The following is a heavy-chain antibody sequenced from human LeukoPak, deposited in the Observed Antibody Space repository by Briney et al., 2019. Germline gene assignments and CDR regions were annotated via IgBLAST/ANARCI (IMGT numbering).Heavy chain of an antibody. CDR3: ARVKAYNDYVWGSYRTSWVFDY. CDR1: GFTFSSYG. CDR2: IKQDRSEK. J-gene: IGHJ4*02. V-gene: IGHV3-7*01. Sequence: GGSLRLSCAASGFTFSSYGMSWVRQAPGKGLEWVADIKQDRSEKYYVDSVKGRFTISRDNAKNSLYLQMNSLRAEDTAVYYCARVKAYNDYVWGSYRTSWVFDYWGQGTLVTVSS. D-gene: IGHD3-16*02.